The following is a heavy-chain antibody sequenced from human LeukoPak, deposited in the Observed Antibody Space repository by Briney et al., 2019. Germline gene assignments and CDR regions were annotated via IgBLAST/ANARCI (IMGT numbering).Heavy chain of an antibody. CDR3: AKMTAVGIAVAGLAFDY. J-gene: IGHJ4*02. CDR1: GFTFSSYG. D-gene: IGHD6-19*01. Sequence: PGGSLRLSCAASGFTFSSYGMSWVRQAPGKGLEWVSLISGSGGSTYYADSVKGRFTISRDNSKNTLYLQMNSLRAEDTAVYYCAKMTAVGIAVAGLAFDYWGQGTLVTVSS. V-gene: IGHV3-23*01. CDR2: ISGSGGST.